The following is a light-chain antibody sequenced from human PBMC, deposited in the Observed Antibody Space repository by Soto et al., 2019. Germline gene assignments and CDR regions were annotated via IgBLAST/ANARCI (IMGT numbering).Light chain of an antibody. CDR1: SSNIGAGYD. Sequence: QLVLTQPPSVSGAPGQRVTISCTGSSSNIGAGYDVHWYQQLPGTAPKLLIYGNSNRPSGVPDRFSGSKSGTSASLAITGLQAEDEADYYCQSYDSSLSVSRGVFGGGTKLTVL. CDR3: QSYDSSLSVSRGV. J-gene: IGLJ2*01. CDR2: GNS. V-gene: IGLV1-40*01.